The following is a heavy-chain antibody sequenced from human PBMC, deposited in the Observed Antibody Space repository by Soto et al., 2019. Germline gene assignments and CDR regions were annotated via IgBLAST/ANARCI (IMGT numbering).Heavy chain of an antibody. CDR1: GFTFSSYA. CDR3: ATLPAAVTGTPVDY. V-gene: IGHV3-23*01. Sequence: EVQLLESGGGLVQPGGSLRLSCAASGFTFSSYAMSWVRQAPGKGLEWVSAISGSGGSTYYADSVKGRFTISRDNSKNTLYLQMNSLRAEDTAVYYCATLPAAVTGTPVDYWGQGTLVTVSS. D-gene: IGHD6-19*01. J-gene: IGHJ4*02. CDR2: ISGSGGST.